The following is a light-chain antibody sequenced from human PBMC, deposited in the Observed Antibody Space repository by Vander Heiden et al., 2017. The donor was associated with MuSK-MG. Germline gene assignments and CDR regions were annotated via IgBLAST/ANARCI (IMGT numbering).Light chain of an antibody. CDR2: DAS. V-gene: IGKV1-5*01. Sequence: DIQMTQSPSTLSASVGDRVTITCRASQSISSWLAWYQQKPGKAPKLLIYDASSLERGVPSRFSGSGYGTEFTLTISSLQPDDFATYYCQQYNSYSHPYTFGQGTKLEIK. CDR3: QQYNSYSHPYT. CDR1: QSISSW. J-gene: IGKJ2*01.